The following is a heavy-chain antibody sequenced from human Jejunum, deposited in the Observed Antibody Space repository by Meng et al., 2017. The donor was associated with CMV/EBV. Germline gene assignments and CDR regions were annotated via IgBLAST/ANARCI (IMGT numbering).Heavy chain of an antibody. CDR3: AKDWEVGDSGMDSFDY. CDR1: GFTVRSNY. J-gene: IGHJ4*02. D-gene: IGHD5-18*01. V-gene: IGHV3-53*01. CDR2: IYGDGST. Sequence: SGFTVRSNYLSWVRQDPGKRLQWVSVIYGDGSTFYANSVKGRFTISRDNAKNSLYLQMNSLRAEDTAIYYCAKDWEVGDSGMDSFDYWGPGTLVTVSS.